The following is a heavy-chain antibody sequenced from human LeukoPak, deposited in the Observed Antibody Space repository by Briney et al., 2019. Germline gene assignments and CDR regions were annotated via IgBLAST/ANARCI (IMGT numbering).Heavy chain of an antibody. V-gene: IGHV4-30-2*01. J-gene: IGHJ4*02. D-gene: IGHD2-21*01. CDR1: GGSISSGGYY. CDR2: INHSGST. CDR3: ARGPQKGEFDY. Sequence: PSQTLSLTCTVSGGSISSGGYYWSWIRQPPGKGLEWIGEINHSGSTNYNPSLKSRVTISVDTSKNQFSLKLSSVTAADTAVYYCARGPQKGEFDYWGQGTLVTVSS.